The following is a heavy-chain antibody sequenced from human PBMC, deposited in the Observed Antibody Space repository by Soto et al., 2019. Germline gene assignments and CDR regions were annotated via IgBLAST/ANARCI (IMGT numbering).Heavy chain of an antibody. V-gene: IGHV4-34*01. J-gene: IGHJ5*02. CDR2: INHSGST. Sequence: QVQLQQWGAGLLKPSETLSLTCAVYGGSFSGYYWSWIRQPPGKGLEWIGEINHSGSTNYNPSLKSRVTISVDTSKNQFSLKLSSVTAADTAVYYCARGPLRFLEWLYPKIGGVDPWGQGTLVTVSS. CDR1: GGSFSGYY. CDR3: ARGPLRFLEWLYPKIGGVDP. D-gene: IGHD3-3*01.